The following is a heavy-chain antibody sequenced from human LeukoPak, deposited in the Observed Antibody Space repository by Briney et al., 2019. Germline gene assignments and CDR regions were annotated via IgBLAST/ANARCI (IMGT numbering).Heavy chain of an antibody. CDR3: TRHSRDSGGAFQY. J-gene: IGHJ1*01. Sequence: SETLSLTCTVSGGSMSDYYWSWIRQPPGKGLEWIGYFDDSGSTNYNPSLKSRATISVDTSKNQLSLKLNSATAADTAVYYCTRHSRDSGGAFQYWGQGTPVTVSS. D-gene: IGHD4-23*01. CDR2: FDDSGST. V-gene: IGHV4-59*08. CDR1: GGSMSDYY.